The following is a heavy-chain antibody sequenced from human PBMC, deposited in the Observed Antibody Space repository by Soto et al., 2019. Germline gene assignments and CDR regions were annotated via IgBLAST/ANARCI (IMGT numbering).Heavy chain of an antibody. D-gene: IGHD4-4*01. CDR2: IYYSGST. CDR1: GGSISSYY. V-gene: IGHV4-59*01. J-gene: IGHJ4*02. CDR3: ARHVYSNYPFDY. Sequence: SETLSLTCTVSGGSISSYYWSWIRQPPGKGLEWIGYIYYSGSTNYNPSLKSRVTISVDTSKNQFSLKLTSVTAADTAVYYCARHVYSNYPFDYWGQGTLVTVSS.